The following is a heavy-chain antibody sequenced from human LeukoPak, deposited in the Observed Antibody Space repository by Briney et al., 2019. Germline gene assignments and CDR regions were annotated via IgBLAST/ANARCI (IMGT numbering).Heavy chain of an antibody. CDR1: GGSISSYY. CDR3: ARQSISGSSLSYFDY. D-gene: IGHD3-22*01. V-gene: IGHV4-59*01. CDR2: IYDSGST. Sequence: PSETLSLTCTVSGGSISSYYGSWIRQPPGKGLEWIGYIYDSGSTNYNPSLKSRVTISVDTSKNQCSLKLSSVTAADTAVYYCARQSISGSSLSYFDYWGQGTLVNVSS. J-gene: IGHJ4*02.